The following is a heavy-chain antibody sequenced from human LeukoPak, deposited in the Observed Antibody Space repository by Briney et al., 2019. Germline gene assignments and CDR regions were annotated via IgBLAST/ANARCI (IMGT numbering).Heavy chain of an antibody. J-gene: IGHJ5*02. CDR3: ARDGIAAAGTLTSYNWFDP. Sequence: GGSLRLSCAASGFTFSSYSMNWVRQAPGKGLEWVSGINWNGGSTGYADSVKGRFTISRDNAKNSLYLQMNSLRAEDTALYYCARDGIAAAGTLTSYNWFDPWGQGTLVTVSS. D-gene: IGHD6-13*01. V-gene: IGHV3-20*04. CDR2: INWNGGST. CDR1: GFTFSSYS.